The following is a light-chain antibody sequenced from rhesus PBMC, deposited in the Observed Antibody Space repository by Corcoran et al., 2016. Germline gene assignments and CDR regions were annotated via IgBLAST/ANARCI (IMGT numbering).Light chain of an antibody. Sequence: DIQMTQSPSSLSASVGDRVTITCRASENVNNYLNWYQQKPGEAPKLLIDKESTLQSGVPSRFRGSGSGTDYTFTISRLQPEDVATYYCQHSYGTPFTFGPGTKLDIK. CDR3: QHSYGTPFT. CDR2: KES. V-gene: IGKV1-74*01. CDR1: ENVNNY. J-gene: IGKJ3*01.